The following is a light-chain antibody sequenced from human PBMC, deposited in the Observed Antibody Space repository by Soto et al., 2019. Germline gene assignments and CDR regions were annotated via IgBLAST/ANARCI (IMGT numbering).Light chain of an antibody. V-gene: IGLV2-11*01. CDR3: CSYAGSYSWV. Sequence: QSALTQPRSVSGSPEQSVTISCTGASSDVGGYNYVSWYQQHPGKAPKLIIYDVSKRPSGVPDRFSGSKSGNTASLSISGLQAEDESDYYCCSYAGSYSWVFGGGTKVTVL. J-gene: IGLJ3*02. CDR1: SSDVGGYNY. CDR2: DVS.